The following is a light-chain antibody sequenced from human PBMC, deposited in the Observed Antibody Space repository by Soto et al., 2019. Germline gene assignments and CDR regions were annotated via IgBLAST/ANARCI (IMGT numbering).Light chain of an antibody. CDR1: SSDIGSYDY. J-gene: IGLJ1*01. CDR3: PSFTTPSTNV. Sequence: QSALTQPASLSGSPGQSITIYCTGTSSDIGSYDYVSWFQQHPGKAPKLMIYEVTNRRSGVSNRSSGSNSGNTAYLTISGPKVDDEDEYCCPSFTTPSTNVFGTGTKLTVL. CDR2: EVT. V-gene: IGLV2-14*01.